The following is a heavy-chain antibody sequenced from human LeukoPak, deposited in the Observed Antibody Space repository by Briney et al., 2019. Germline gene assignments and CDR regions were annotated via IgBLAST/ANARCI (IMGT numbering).Heavy chain of an antibody. Sequence: GGSLRLSCAASGFTFSSYGMHWVRQAPGKGLEWVAVISYDGSNKYYADSVKGRFTISRDNSKNTLYLQMNSLRAEDTAVYYCAREWELPDYWGQGTLVTVSS. CDR2: ISYDGSNK. V-gene: IGHV3-30*03. CDR1: GFTFSSYG. CDR3: AREWELPDY. J-gene: IGHJ4*02. D-gene: IGHD1-26*01.